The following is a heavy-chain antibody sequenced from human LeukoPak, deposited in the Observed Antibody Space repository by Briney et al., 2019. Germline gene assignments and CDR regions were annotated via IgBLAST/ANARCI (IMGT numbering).Heavy chain of an antibody. Sequence: GGSLRLCCVASGFTFSSHWVHWVRQAPGKGLVWVSHIKSDGSFTNYADSVKGRFTISRDNAKNTLYLQMNSLRPEDTAVYYCARGTGAFDIWGQGTKVTVSS. D-gene: IGHD1-1*01. V-gene: IGHV3-74*01. CDR3: ARGTGAFDI. CDR1: GFTFSSHW. CDR2: IKSDGSFT. J-gene: IGHJ3*02.